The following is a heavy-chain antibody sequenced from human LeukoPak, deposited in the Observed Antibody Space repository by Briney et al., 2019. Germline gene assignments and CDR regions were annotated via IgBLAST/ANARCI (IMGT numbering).Heavy chain of an antibody. CDR2: IIPIFGTA. J-gene: IGHJ6*04. V-gene: IGHV1-69*05. CDR1: GATFSSYA. Sequence: ASVTVSCKASGATFSSYANCWVRQAPGQGLEWMGGIIPIFGTANYAQKFQGRVTITTDESTSTAYMELSSLRSKDTAVYYCARDLGYCSSTSCYTGMDVWGKGTTVTVSS. D-gene: IGHD2-2*02. CDR3: ARDLGYCSSTSCYTGMDV.